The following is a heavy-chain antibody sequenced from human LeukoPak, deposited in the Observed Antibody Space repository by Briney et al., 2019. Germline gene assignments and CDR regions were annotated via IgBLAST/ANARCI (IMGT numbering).Heavy chain of an antibody. CDR1: GYSISSGYY. V-gene: IGHV4-38-2*02. CDR3: ARVIEGKQQPPTH. D-gene: IGHD6-13*01. CDR2: IYHSGST. Sequence: SETLSLTCTVSGYSISSGYYWGWIRQPPGKGLEWIGSIYHSGSTYYNPSLKSRVTISVDTSKNQFSLKLSSVTAADTAVYYCARVIEGKQQPPTHWGQGTLVTVSS. J-gene: IGHJ1*01.